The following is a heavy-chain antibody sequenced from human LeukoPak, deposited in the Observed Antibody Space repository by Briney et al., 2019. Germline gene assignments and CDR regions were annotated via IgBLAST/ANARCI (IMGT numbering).Heavy chain of an antibody. Sequence: SETLSLTCTVSGGSISSGDYYWSWIRQPPGKGLEWIGHIYYSGSTYYNPSLKSRVTISVDTSKNQFSLKLSSVTAADTAVYYCARLAAAGTIYLDAFDIWGHGTMVTVSS. D-gene: IGHD6-13*01. CDR1: GGSISSGDYY. CDR2: IYYSGST. CDR3: ARLAAAGTIYLDAFDI. V-gene: IGHV4-30-4*01. J-gene: IGHJ3*02.